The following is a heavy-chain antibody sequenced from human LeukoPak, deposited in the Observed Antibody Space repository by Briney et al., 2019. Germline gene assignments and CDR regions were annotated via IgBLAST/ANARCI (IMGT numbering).Heavy chain of an antibody. D-gene: IGHD2-15*01. CDR1: GGSISSYY. CDR2: IYYSGST. Sequence: PSETLSLTCTVSGGSISSYYWSWIRQPPGKGLEWIGYIYYSGSTNYYPSLKSRVTISVDTSKNQFSLKLSSVTAADTAVYYCARVGYCSGGSCYSYYFDYWGQGTLVTVSS. J-gene: IGHJ4*02. V-gene: IGHV4-59*01. CDR3: ARVGYCSGGSCYSYYFDY.